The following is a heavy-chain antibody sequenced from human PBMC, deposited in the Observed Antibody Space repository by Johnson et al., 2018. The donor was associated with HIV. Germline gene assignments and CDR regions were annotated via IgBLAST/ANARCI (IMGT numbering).Heavy chain of an antibody. Sequence: VQLVDSGGRVVRPGGSLTLSCAASGFSFDDYGLTWVRQIAGKGLEWVSVIYSGDTTYYAGSVKGRFTISRDNSKNTLYLQMNSLRVDDTAIYYCARAYTYGAFDIWGQGTMVTVSS. CDR2: IYSGDTT. CDR3: ARAYTYGAFDI. CDR1: GFSFDDYG. J-gene: IGHJ3*02. V-gene: IGHV3-66*01. D-gene: IGHD5-18*01.